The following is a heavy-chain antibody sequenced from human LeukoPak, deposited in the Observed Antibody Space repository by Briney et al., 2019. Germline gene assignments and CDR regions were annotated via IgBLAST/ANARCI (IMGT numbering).Heavy chain of an antibody. Sequence: SETLSLTCTVSGGSISSSIYYWGWIRQPPGKGLEWIGSIYYSGSTYYNPSLKSRVTISVDTSKNQFSLKLSSVTAADTAVYYCARHTPHDYGDPRDFDYWGQGTLVTVSS. J-gene: IGHJ4*02. CDR3: ARHTPHDYGDPRDFDY. CDR2: IYYSGST. D-gene: IGHD4-17*01. CDR1: GGSISSSIYY. V-gene: IGHV4-39*01.